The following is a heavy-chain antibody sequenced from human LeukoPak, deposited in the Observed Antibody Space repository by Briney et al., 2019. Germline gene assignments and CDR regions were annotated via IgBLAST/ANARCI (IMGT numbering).Heavy chain of an antibody. CDR3: ADGGSYNAFDI. Sequence: SETLSLTCAVSGYSISSGYYWGWIRQPPGKGLEWIGSIYHSGSTYYNPSLRSRVTIAVDTSKSQFSLELSSVTGADTAVYYCADGGSYNAFDIWGQGTMVTVSS. CDR2: IYHSGST. V-gene: IGHV4-38-2*01. J-gene: IGHJ3*02. D-gene: IGHD1-26*01. CDR1: GYSISSGYY.